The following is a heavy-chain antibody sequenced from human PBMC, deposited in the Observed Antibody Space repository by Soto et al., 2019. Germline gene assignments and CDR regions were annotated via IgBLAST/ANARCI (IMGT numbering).Heavy chain of an antibody. V-gene: IGHV3-30*18. CDR1: GFTFSSYG. CDR2: ISYDGSNK. Sequence: PGGSLRLSCAASGFTFSSYGMHWVRQAPGKGLEWVAVISYDGSNKYYADSVKGRFTISRDNSKNTLYLQMNSLRAEDTAVYYCSKKRHDYYGFSGHYYYGMDVWGQGTTVTVSS. CDR3: SKKRHDYYGFSGHYYYGMDV. D-gene: IGHD3-10*01. J-gene: IGHJ6*02.